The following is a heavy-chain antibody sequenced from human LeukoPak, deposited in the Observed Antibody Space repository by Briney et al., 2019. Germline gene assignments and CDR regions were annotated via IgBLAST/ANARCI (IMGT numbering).Heavy chain of an antibody. J-gene: IGHJ5*02. CDR2: IYHSGST. CDR3: AREVVVAAFDP. V-gene: IGHV4-38-2*02. D-gene: IGHD2-15*01. CDR1: GYSFSSGYY. Sequence: SETLSLTCTVSGYSFSSGYYWGWIRQPPGKGLEWIGSIYHSGSTYYNPSLKSRVTISVDTSKNQFSLKLSSVTAADTAVYYCAREVVVAAFDPWGQGTLVTVSS.